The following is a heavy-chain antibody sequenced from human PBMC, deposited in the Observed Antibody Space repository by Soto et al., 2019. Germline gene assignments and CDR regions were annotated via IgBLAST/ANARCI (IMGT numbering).Heavy chain of an antibody. V-gene: IGHV4-34*01. Sequence: PSETLSLTCAVYGGSFSGYYWSWIRQPPGKGLEWIGEINHSGSTNYNPSLKSRVTISVDTSKNQFSLKLSSVTAADTAVYYCARGKWLKYWGQGTLVTVSS. J-gene: IGHJ4*02. CDR1: GGSFSGYY. D-gene: IGHD6-19*01. CDR3: ARGKWLKY. CDR2: INHSGST.